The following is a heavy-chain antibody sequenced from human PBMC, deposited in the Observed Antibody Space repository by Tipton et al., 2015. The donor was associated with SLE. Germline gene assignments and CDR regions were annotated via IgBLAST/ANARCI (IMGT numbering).Heavy chain of an antibody. V-gene: IGHV4-59*01. Sequence: TLSLTCTVSGGSMSSYYWSWIRQPPGKGLEWIGYIYYSGSTNYNPSLKSRVTISVDTSKNQFSLKLSSVTATDTAVYYCARVDFWSDYYPYVMDVWGQGTTVTVSS. CDR2: IYYSGST. J-gene: IGHJ6*02. CDR1: GGSMSSYY. CDR3: ARVDFWSDYYPYVMDV. D-gene: IGHD3-3*01.